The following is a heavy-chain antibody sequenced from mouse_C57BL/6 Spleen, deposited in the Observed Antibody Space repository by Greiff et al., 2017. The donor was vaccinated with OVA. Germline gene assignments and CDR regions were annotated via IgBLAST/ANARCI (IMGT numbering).Heavy chain of an antibody. CDR3: ARKRNGIIDDNYAMDN. CDR1: GYTFTSYW. CDR2: IDPSDSYT. J-gene: IGHJ4*01. D-gene: IGHD1-1*01. V-gene: IGHV1-50*01. Sequence: QVQLQQPGAELVKPGASVKLSCKASGYTFTSYWMQWVKQRPGQGLEWIGEIDPSDSYTNYNQKFKGKATLTVDTSSSTAYMQLSRLHSEDSAVFYSARKRNGIIDDNYAMDNSGQG.